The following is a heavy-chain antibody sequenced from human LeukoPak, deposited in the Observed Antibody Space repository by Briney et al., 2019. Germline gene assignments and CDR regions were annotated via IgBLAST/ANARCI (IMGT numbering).Heavy chain of an antibody. CDR2: ISGSGGST. CDR1: GGSISSYY. V-gene: IGHV3-23*01. Sequence: ETLSLTCTASGGSISSYYWSWIRQPPGKGLEWVSAISGSGGSTYYADSVKGRFTISRDNSKNTLYLQMNSLRAEDTAVYYCAKDRIGIAVAGPIDYWGQGTLVTVSS. J-gene: IGHJ4*02. CDR3: AKDRIGIAVAGPIDY. D-gene: IGHD6-19*01.